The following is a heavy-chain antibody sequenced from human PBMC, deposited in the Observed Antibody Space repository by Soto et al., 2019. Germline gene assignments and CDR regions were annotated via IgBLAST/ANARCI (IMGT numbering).Heavy chain of an antibody. V-gene: IGHV4-4*02. CDR1: VASISSSNW. D-gene: IGHD5-18*01. CDR3: AREGYSYGDAFDI. J-gene: IGHJ3*02. CDR2: IYHIGST. Sequence: QVQLQESGPGLVKPSGTLSLTCAVSVASISSSNWWSWVRQPPAKGLEWFGEIYHIGSTNYNPSLKGRVTISVDKSKNQFSLKLSSVTAADTAGYYCAREGYSYGDAFDIWGQGTMVTVSS.